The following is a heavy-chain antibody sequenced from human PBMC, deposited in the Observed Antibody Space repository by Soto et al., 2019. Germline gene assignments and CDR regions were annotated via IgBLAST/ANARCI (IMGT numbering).Heavy chain of an antibody. V-gene: IGHV3-23*01. Sequence: GGSLRLSCAASGFSFSNYAMSWVRQAPGTGLEWVSAIDSGGGSTYYAASVKGRFSISRDNSMNTLYLQMNSLRAEDTAIYYWTKEHSNYPDNWFDPWGQGTLVTVSS. CDR1: GFSFSNYA. CDR3: TKEHSNYPDNWFDP. J-gene: IGHJ5*02. CDR2: IDSGGGST. D-gene: IGHD4-4*01.